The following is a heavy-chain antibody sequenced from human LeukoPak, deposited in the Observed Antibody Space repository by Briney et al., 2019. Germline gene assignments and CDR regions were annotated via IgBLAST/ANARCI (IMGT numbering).Heavy chain of an antibody. CDR3: AKRFGITMVRGIYWPGAYDY. CDR2: IYHSGST. CDR1: GYSISSGYF. D-gene: IGHD3-10*01. J-gene: IGHJ4*02. V-gene: IGHV4-38-2*02. Sequence: PSETLSLTCTVSGYSISSGYFWGWIRQPPGKGLEWIGTIYHSGSTYYNASLESRVTISVDTSKNQFSLKLSSVTAADTAVYYCAKRFGITMVRGIYWPGAYDYWGQGTLVTVSS.